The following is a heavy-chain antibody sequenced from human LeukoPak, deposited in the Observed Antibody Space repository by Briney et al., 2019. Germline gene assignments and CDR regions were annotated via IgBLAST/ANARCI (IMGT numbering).Heavy chain of an antibody. Sequence: GGSLRLSCAASGFTFSSYAMSWVRQAPGKGLEWVSAISGSGGSTYYADSVKGRFTISRDNAKNSLYLQMNSLRAEDTAVYYCARGYGEYSSSSDDAFDIWGQGTMVTVSS. D-gene: IGHD6-6*01. CDR1: GFTFSSYA. CDR2: ISGSGGST. V-gene: IGHV3-23*01. CDR3: ARGYGEYSSSSDDAFDI. J-gene: IGHJ3*02.